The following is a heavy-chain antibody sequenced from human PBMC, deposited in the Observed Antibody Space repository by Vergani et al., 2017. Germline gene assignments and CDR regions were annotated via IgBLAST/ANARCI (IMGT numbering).Heavy chain of an antibody. Sequence: QVQLVQSGAEVKKPGASVKVSCKASGYTFTSYGISWVRQAPGQGLEWMGWISAYNGNTNYAQKLQGRVTMTTDTSPSTAYMELRSLRSDDTAVYYCEIAIPLADDLWSGYSATRIDYWGQGTLVTVSS. CDR3: EIAIPLADDLWSGYSATRIDY. V-gene: IGHV1-18*01. J-gene: IGHJ4*02. CDR2: ISAYNGNT. D-gene: IGHD3-3*01. CDR1: GYTFTSYG.